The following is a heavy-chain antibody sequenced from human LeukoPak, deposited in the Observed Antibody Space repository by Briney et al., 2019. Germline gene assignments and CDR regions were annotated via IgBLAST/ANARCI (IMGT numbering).Heavy chain of an antibody. D-gene: IGHD2-2*01. CDR2: VNPNSGGT. CDR1: GYTFTGYY. J-gene: IGHJ4*02. V-gene: IGHV1-2*02. CDR3: VRGLCTGTICYVFDY. Sequence: ASVKVSCKASGYTFTGYYIHWVRQAPGQGLEWMGWVNPNSGGTNFAQKFQGRVTMTSDTSMSTAYMEMSGLRSDDTAVYYCVRGLCTGTICYVFDYWGQGTLVSVS.